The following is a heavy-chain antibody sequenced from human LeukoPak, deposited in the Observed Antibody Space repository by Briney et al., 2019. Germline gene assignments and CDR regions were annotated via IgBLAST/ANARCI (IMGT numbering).Heavy chain of an antibody. J-gene: IGHJ4*02. CDR3: ARGQAAAEGLGVAY. D-gene: IGHD6-13*01. Sequence: PGGSLRLSCAASGFTFSSYAMSWVRQAPGKGLEWVSAISGSGGSTYYADSVKGRFTISRDNSKNTLYLQMNSLRAEDTAVYYCARGQAAAEGLGVAYWGQGTLVTVSS. CDR1: GFTFSSYA. V-gene: IGHV3-23*01. CDR2: ISGSGGST.